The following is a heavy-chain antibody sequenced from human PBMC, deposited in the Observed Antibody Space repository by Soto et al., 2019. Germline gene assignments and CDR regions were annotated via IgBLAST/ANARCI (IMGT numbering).Heavy chain of an antibody. J-gene: IGHJ6*02. CDR3: AIDVVPNPGDFGYFGMDV. D-gene: IGHD3-16*01. Sequence: QVHLVQSGAEVKKPGSSVKVSCKVSGGTFSNYVINWVRQAPGQGLEWMGRIIPIFGTVKYAQKFQGRVTITADTYTTTVDLEVSSLRSEDPAVYYCAIDVVPNPGDFGYFGMDVWGQGTTVTVSS. CDR2: IIPIFGTV. CDR1: GGTFSNYV. V-gene: IGHV1-69*06.